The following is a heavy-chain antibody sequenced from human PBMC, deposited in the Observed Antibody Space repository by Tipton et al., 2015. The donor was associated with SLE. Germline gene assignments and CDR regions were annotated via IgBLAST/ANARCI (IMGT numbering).Heavy chain of an antibody. Sequence: SLRLSCAASGFIFSHAWMNWVRQVPGKGLEWVGRIKSKAEGGTTDYAAPVKGRFTISRDDSKNTLYLQMNSLKTEDTAVYYCASTGVNYRRRAFDIWGQGTMVTVSS. CDR3: ASTGVNYRRRAFDI. D-gene: IGHD5-24*01. CDR2: IKSKAEGGTT. V-gene: IGHV3-15*01. CDR1: GFIFSHAW. J-gene: IGHJ3*02.